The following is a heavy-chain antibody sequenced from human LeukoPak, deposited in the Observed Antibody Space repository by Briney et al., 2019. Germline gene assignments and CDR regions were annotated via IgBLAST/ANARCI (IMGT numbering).Heavy chain of an antibody. CDR1: GFTFSSYG. V-gene: IGHV3-30*02. CDR2: IRYDGSDE. J-gene: IGHJ4*02. CDR3: VRGDPLGNY. Sequence: QSGGSLRLSCAASGFTFSSYGMHWVRQAPGKGLEWVAFIRYDGSDEYYAGSVKGRFTISRDDSKNTLYLQMNSLRSEDTAVYYCVRGDPLGNYWGQGTLVTVSS. D-gene: IGHD7-27*01.